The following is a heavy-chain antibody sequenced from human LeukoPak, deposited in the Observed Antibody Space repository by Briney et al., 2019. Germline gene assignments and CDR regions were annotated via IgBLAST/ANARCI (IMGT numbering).Heavy chain of an antibody. D-gene: IGHD6-19*01. CDR2: ISSSGSII. V-gene: IGHV3-11*04. CDR1: GFTFSDYY. J-gene: IGHJ4*02. CDR3: ARVCWRIAVAVWYFDY. Sequence: PGGSLRLSCAASGFTFSDYYMSWIRQAPGKGLEWVSYISSSGSIIYYADSVKGRFTISRDNAKNSLYLQMNSLRAEDTAVYYCARVCWRIAVAVWYFDYWGQRTLVTVSS.